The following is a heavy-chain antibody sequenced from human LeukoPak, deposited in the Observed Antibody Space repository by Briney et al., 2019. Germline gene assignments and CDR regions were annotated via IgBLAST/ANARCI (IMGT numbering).Heavy chain of an antibody. J-gene: IGHJ4*02. Sequence: GGSLRLSCAASGFTFSSYAMSWVRQAPGKGLEWVSVIYSGISTYHADSVKGRFTISRDNSKNTLYLQMNSLRAEDTAVYYCARFAYGSVSPFDYWGQGTLVTVSS. CDR3: ARFAYGSVSPFDY. CDR1: GFTFSSYA. CDR2: IYSGIST. D-gene: IGHD3-10*01. V-gene: IGHV3-66*02.